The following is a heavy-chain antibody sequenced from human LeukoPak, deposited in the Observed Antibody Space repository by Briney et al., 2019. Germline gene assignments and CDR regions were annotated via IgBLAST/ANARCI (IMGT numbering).Heavy chain of an antibody. CDR1: GGSFSSYY. CDR3: GTRIGGGSSYYFDY. V-gene: IGHV4-34*01. Sequence: SETLSLTCALYGGSFSSYYWSWIRQPPGKGLEWIGEINHSGSTNYNPSLKSRVTLSLDRAKNQFSLKLSSVTAADTAVYFCGTRIGGGSSYYFDYWGQGTLVTVSS. CDR2: INHSGST. D-gene: IGHD6-6*01. J-gene: IGHJ4*02.